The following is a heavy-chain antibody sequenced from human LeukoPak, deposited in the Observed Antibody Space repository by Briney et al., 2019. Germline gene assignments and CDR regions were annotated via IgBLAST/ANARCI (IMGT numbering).Heavy chain of an antibody. CDR3: AKDRIAAAGPPDY. D-gene: IGHD6-13*01. Sequence: PGGSLRLSCAASGFTFSSYSMNWARQAPGKGLEWVSYISYSSSTIYYADSVKGRFTISRDNSKNTLYLQMNSLRAEDTAVYYCAKDRIAAAGPPDYWGQGTLVTVSS. V-gene: IGHV3-48*01. CDR2: ISYSSSTI. J-gene: IGHJ4*02. CDR1: GFTFSSYS.